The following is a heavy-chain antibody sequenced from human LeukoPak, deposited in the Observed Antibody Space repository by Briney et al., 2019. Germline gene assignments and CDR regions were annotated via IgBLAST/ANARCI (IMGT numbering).Heavy chain of an antibody. CDR3: ASSGYYGSGSYFEY. CDR1: GGSISSYY. V-gene: IGHV4-4*07. D-gene: IGHD3-10*01. Sequence: TTSETLSLTCTVSGGSISSYYWSWIRQPAGKGLEWIGRIYSSGSTNYNPSLKSRVTMSVDTSKNQFSPKLSSVTAADSAVYYCASSGYYGSGSYFEYWGQGTLVTVSS. J-gene: IGHJ4*02. CDR2: IYSSGST.